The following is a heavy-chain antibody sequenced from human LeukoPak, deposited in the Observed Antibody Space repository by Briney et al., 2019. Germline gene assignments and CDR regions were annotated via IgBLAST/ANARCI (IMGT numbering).Heavy chain of an antibody. Sequence: SETLSLTCTVSGGSISSHYWSWIRQPPGKGLEWIGYIYYSGSTNYNPSLKSRVTISVDTSKNQFSLKLSSVTAADTAVYYCARDFFSPPNYMDVWGEGTTVTVSS. CDR2: IYYSGST. V-gene: IGHV4-59*11. J-gene: IGHJ6*03. D-gene: IGHD2/OR15-2a*01. CDR3: ARDFFSPPNYMDV. CDR1: GGSISSHY.